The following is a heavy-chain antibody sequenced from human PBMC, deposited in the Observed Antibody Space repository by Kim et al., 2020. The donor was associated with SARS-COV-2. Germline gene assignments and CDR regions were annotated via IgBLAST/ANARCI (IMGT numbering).Heavy chain of an antibody. CDR3: SGRRGGATAYDSLDI. CDR1: GGSISSSNW. V-gene: IGHV4-4*02. CDR2: IYHSGST. J-gene: IGHJ3*02. D-gene: IGHD1-26*01. Sequence: SETLSLTCAVSGGSISSSNWWSWVRQPPGKGLAWIGEIYHSGSTNYNPSLKSRVTISVDKSKNQFSLNLTSVTAADTAVYYCSGRRGGATAYDSLDIGG.